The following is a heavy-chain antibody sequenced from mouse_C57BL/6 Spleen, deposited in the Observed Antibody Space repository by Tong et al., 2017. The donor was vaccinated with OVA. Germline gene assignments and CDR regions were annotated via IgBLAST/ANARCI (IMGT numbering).Heavy chain of an antibody. CDR2: IYPRSGNT. V-gene: IGHV1-81*01. CDR1: GYTFTSYG. J-gene: IGHJ2*01. CDR3: ARCFYYSNCYLDY. D-gene: IGHD2-5*01. Sequence: VQLQESGAELARPGASVKLSCTASGYTFTSYGISWVKQRTGQGLEWIGEIYPRSGNTYYNEKFKGKATLTADKSSSTAYMELRSLTSEDSAVYYCARCFYYSNCYLDYWGQGTTLTVSS.